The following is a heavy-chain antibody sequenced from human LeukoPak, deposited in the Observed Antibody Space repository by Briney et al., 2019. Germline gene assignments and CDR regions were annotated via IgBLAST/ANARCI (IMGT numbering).Heavy chain of an antibody. CDR1: GGSISSSSYY. CDR3: ARGPAIGYCSGGSCYFDP. J-gene: IGHJ5*02. CDR2: IYYSGST. V-gene: IGHV4-39*07. D-gene: IGHD2-15*01. Sequence: SETLSLTCTVSGGSISSSSYYWGWIRQPPGKGLEWIGSIYYSGSTYYNPSLKSRVTISVDTSKNQFSLKLSSVTAADTAVYYCARGPAIGYCSGGSCYFDPWGQGTLVTVSS.